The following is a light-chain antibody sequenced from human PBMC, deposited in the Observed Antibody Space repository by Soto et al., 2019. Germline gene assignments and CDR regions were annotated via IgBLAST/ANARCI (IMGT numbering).Light chain of an antibody. Sequence: EIVSTQSPATLSLSPGERATLSCRASQSVSSYLAWYQQKPGQAPRLLIYDASNRATGIPARFSGSGSGTDFTLTISSLEPEDFAVYYCQQRRNTFGQGTKLEIK. V-gene: IGKV3-11*01. CDR1: QSVSSY. J-gene: IGKJ2*01. CDR3: QQRRNT. CDR2: DAS.